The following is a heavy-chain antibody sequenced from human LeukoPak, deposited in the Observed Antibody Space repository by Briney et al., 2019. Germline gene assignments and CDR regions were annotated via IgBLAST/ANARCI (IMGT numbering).Heavy chain of an antibody. CDR2: INPNSGGT. D-gene: IGHD3-3*01. V-gene: IGHV1-2*06. Sequence: AASVKVSCKASGYTFTGYYMHWVRQAPGQGLEWMGRINPNSGGTNYAQKFQGRVTMTRDTSISTAYMELSRLRSEDTAVYYCARDAAPFGVVISYYFDYWGQGTLVTVSS. CDR1: GYTFTGYY. J-gene: IGHJ4*02. CDR3: ARDAAPFGVVISYYFDY.